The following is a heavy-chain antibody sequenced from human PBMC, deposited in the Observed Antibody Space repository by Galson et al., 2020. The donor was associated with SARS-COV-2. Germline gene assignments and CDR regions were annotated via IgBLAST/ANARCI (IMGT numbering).Heavy chain of an antibody. CDR2: INHSGST. CDR3: ARKRRFLEWFNWCVP. D-gene: IGHD3-3*01. Sequence: SETLSLTCAVYGGSFSGYYWSWIRQPPGKGLEWIGEINHSGSTNYNPSLKSRVTISVDTSKNQFPLTLTSVTAAATSVYYCARKRRFLEWFNWCVPWGQGTLVTVSS. CDR1: GGSFSGYY. J-gene: IGHJ5*02. V-gene: IGHV4-34*01.